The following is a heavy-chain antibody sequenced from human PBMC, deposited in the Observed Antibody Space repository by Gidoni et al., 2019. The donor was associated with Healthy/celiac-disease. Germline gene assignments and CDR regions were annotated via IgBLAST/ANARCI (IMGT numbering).Heavy chain of an antibody. CDR3: TTEREKYCSGGSCYFRDY. CDR1: GFTFSNAG. J-gene: IGHJ4*02. V-gene: IGHV3-15*01. D-gene: IGHD2-15*01. Sequence: EVQLVESGGGLVKPGGSLRLSCAASGFTFSNAGMSWVRQAPGKGLEWVGRIKSKTDGGTTDYAAPVKGRFTISRDDSKNTLYLQMNSLKTEDTAVYYCTTEREKYCSGGSCYFRDYWGQGTLVTVSS. CDR2: IKSKTDGGTT.